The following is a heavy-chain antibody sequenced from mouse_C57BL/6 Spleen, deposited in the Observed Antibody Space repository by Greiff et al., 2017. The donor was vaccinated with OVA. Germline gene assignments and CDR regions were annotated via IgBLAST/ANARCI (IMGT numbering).Heavy chain of an antibody. CDR2: ISYDGSN. D-gene: IGHD2-1*01. Sequence: EVQLKESGPGLVKPSQSLSLTCSVTGYSITSGYYWNWIRQFPGNKLEWMGYISYDGSNNYNPSLKNRISITRDTAKNQFFLKLNSVTTEDTATYYCAREAYGNYFDYWGQGTTLTVSS. CDR1: GYSITSGYY. J-gene: IGHJ2*01. V-gene: IGHV3-6*01. CDR3: AREAYGNYFDY.